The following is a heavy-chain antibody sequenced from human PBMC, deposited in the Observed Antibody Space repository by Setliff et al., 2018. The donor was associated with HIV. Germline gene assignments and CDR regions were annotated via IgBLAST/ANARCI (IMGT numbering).Heavy chain of an antibody. D-gene: IGHD3-3*01. CDR2: IDWDDDK. CDR3: ARTLTNFWSGYYQTD. J-gene: IGHJ4*02. V-gene: IGHV2-70*11. Sequence: SGPTLVNPTQTLTLTCTFSGFSLSTTGMCVTWIRQPPGKALEWLARIDWDDDKYYSTSLKTRLTISKDTSKNQEVLTMTNMDPVDTATYYCARTLTNFWSGYYQTDWGQGTLVTVSS. CDR1: GFSLSTTGMC.